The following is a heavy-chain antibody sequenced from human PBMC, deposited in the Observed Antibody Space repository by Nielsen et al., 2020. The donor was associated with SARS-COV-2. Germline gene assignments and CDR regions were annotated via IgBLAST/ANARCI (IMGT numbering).Heavy chain of an antibody. V-gene: IGHV3-9*01. CDR1: GFTFDDYA. Sequence: SLKISCAASGFTFDDYAMHWVRQAPGKGLEWVSGISWNSGSIGYADSVKGRFTISRDNAKNSLYLQMNSLRAEDTALYYCAKDPRDAFDIWGQGTMVTVSS. J-gene: IGHJ3*02. CDR2: ISWNSGSI. CDR3: AKDPRDAFDI.